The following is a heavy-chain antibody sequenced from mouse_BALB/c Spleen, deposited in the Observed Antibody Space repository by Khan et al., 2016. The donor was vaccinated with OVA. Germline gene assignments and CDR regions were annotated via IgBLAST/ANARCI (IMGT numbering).Heavy chain of an antibody. J-gene: IGHJ4*01. CDR2: INTHSGVP. D-gene: IGHD2-5*01. CDR1: GYTFTTAG. Sequence: QIQLVQSGPELKKPGETVRISCKASGYTFTTAGMQWVQKMPGKGLKWIGWINTHSGVPKYAEDFKGRFAFTLETSASIGYLQITNLKNEDTATYVCAGGGAAFYSNDGGAMDYWGQGTSVTVSS. V-gene: IGHV9-4*02. CDR3: AGGGAAFYSNDGGAMDY.